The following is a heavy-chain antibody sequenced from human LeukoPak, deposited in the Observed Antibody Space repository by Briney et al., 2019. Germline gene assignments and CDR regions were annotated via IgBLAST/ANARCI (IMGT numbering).Heavy chain of an antibody. D-gene: IGHD6-19*01. CDR2: ISSSSSTI. CDR3: AREVAGFDY. V-gene: IGHV3-48*01. J-gene: IGHJ4*02. CDR1: GFTFSSCS. Sequence: GGSLRLSCAASGFTFSSCSMNWVRQAPGKGLEWVSYISSSSSTIYYADSVKGRFTISRDNAKNSLSLQMNSLRAEDTAVYYCAREVAGFDYWGQGALVTVSS.